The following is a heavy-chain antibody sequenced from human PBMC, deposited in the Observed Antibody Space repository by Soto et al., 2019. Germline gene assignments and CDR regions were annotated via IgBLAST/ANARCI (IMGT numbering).Heavy chain of an antibody. CDR2: IYYSGST. CDR1: GGSISSSSYY. CDR3: ARDSEFYYYDSSGPS. V-gene: IGHV4-39*02. J-gene: IGHJ5*02. D-gene: IGHD3-22*01. Sequence: SETLSLTCTVSGGSISSSSYYWGWIRQPPGKGLEWIGNIYYSGSTYYNPSLKSRVTISVDTSKNQFSLKMSSVTAADTAVYYCARDSEFYYYDSSGPSWGQGTLVTVS.